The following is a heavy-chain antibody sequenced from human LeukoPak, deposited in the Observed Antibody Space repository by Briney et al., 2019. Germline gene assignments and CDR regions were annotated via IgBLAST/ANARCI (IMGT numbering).Heavy chain of an antibody. CDR2: ISRMGFTT. V-gene: IGHV3-23*01. Sequence: GGSLRLSCAVSGFTLNSNAMCWVRQAPGKGLEWVSGISRMGFTTYYADSVEGRFTISRDTSKNTLYLEMNTPRPEDTAVYYCAKEEVPNDYWGQGTLVTVSS. J-gene: IGHJ4*02. CDR1: GFTLNSNA. CDR3: AKEEVPNDY. D-gene: IGHD2-2*01.